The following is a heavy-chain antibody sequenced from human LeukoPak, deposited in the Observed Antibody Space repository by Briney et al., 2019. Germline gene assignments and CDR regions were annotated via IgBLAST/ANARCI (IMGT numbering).Heavy chain of an antibody. CDR2: ISYDGNTK. CDR1: RFTFSTYA. J-gene: IGHJ4*02. D-gene: IGHD1-7*01. V-gene: IGHV3-30-3*01. CDR3: APRLELN. Sequence: GGSLRLSCAASRFTFSTYAMHWVRQAPGKGLEWVAVISYDGNTKYYADSVKGRFTISRDNSKNTLYLQMNSLRTEDTAVYYCAPRLELNWGQGTLVTVSS.